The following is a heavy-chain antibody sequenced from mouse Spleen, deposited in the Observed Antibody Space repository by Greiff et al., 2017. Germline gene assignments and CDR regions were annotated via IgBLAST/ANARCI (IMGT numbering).Heavy chain of an antibody. CDR1: GYSITSGYD. J-gene: IGHJ2*01. Sequence: DVQLQESGPGMVKPSQSLSLTCTVTGYSITSGYDWHWIRHFPGNKLEWMGYISYSGSTNYNPSLKSRISITHDTSKNHFFLKLNSVTTEDTATYYCARSDYRYYFDYWGQGTTLTVSS. CDR2: ISYSGST. D-gene: IGHD2-13*01. CDR3: ARSDYRYYFDY. V-gene: IGHV3-1*01.